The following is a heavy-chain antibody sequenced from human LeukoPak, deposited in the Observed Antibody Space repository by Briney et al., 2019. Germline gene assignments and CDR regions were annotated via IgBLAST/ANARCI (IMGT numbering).Heavy chain of an antibody. J-gene: IGHJ4*02. CDR3: VTDIRSGWRNY. CDR2: ISAYNGNT. V-gene: IGHV1-18*01. Sequence: ASVKVSCKASGYTFTSYGISWVRQAPGQGLEWMGWISAYNGNTNYAQKLQGRVTMTTDTSTSTAFMELRSLKSEDTAVYYCVTDIRSGWRNYWGQGTLITVSS. CDR1: GYTFTSYG. D-gene: IGHD6-19*01.